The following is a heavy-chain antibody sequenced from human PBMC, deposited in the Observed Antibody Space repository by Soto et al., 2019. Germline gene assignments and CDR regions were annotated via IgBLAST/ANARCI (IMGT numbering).Heavy chain of an antibody. Sequence: PSATLSLTCTASSGSITSYCCNWIRQPPGKGLEWIGYIYYSGSTNYIPSLKSRGTISVDTSRNQFALKLSSVTAADTAVYYCARDPDSGSYYGWFDPWGQGTLVTVS. CDR1: SGSITSYC. CDR2: IYYSGST. V-gene: IGHV4-59*01. D-gene: IGHD3-10*01. J-gene: IGHJ5*02. CDR3: ARDPDSGSYYGWFDP.